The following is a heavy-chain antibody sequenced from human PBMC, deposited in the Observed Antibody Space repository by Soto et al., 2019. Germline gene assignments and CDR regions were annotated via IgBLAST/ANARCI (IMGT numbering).Heavy chain of an antibody. CDR3: ARDPRRVVVVVAATLYYYYGMDV. Sequence: GGSLRLSCAASGFTFSSYAMHWVRQAPGKGLEWVAVISYDGSNKYYADSAKGRFTISRDNSKNTLYLQMNSLRAEDTAVYYCARDPRRVVVVVAATLYYYYGMDVWGQGTTVTVSS. V-gene: IGHV3-30-3*01. D-gene: IGHD2-15*01. CDR2: ISYDGSNK. CDR1: GFTFSSYA. J-gene: IGHJ6*02.